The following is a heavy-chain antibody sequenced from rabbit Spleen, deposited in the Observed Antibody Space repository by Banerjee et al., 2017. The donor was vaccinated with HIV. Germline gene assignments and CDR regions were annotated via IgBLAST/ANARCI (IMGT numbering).Heavy chain of an antibody. CDR1: GFSFSSSYW. CDR3: ARDLAGAIGWNFYL. J-gene: IGHJ4*01. Sequence: QEQLEESGGDLVKPEGSLTLTCTASGFSFSSSYWMCWVRQAPGKGLELIACIRAGSTDTPYYASWAKGRFTISKTSSTTVTLQMTSLTAADTATYLCARDLAGAIGWNFYLWGPGTLVTVS. D-gene: IGHD4-1*01. CDR2: IRAGSTDTP. V-gene: IGHV1S45*01.